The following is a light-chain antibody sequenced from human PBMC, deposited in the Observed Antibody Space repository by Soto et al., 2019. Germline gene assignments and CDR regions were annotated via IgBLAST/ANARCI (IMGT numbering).Light chain of an antibody. Sequence: DIVLTQSPATLSLSPGERATLSCRASQSVANYLLWFQQKPGQAPRLLIYDVSNRASGIPARVSGSGSGTDFTLNISSLEPEDFAVYFCHHRAKWPYTFGQGTNLDIK. CDR3: HHRAKWPYT. CDR2: DVS. J-gene: IGKJ2*01. V-gene: IGKV3-11*01. CDR1: QSVANY.